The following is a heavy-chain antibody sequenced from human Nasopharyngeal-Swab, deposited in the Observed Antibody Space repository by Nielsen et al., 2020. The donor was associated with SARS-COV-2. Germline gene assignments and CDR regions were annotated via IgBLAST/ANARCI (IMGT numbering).Heavy chain of an antibody. J-gene: IGHJ6*02. CDR2: ISSSSSYI. Sequence: GESLKISCAASGFTFSSYSMNWVRQAPGKGLEWVSSISSSSSYIYYADSVKGRFTISRDNAKNSLYLQMNSLGAEDTAVYYCAREGQIFGVVDYYYYGLDVWGQGTTVTVSS. V-gene: IGHV3-21*01. CDR3: AREGQIFGVVDYYYYGLDV. D-gene: IGHD3-3*01. CDR1: GFTFSSYS.